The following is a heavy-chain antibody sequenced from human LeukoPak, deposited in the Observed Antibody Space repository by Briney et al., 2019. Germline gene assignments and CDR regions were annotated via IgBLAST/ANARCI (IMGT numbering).Heavy chain of an antibody. D-gene: IGHD5-24*01. CDR2: IYSGGTT. J-gene: IGHJ2*01. CDR1: GFTLSTYY. CDR3: ARVGDHFHWNLDL. Sequence: GGSLRLSCAASGFTLSTYYMNWVRQAPGKGLEWVSIIYSGGTTYYADSVKGRFTISRDTSKNTLSLQMNSLRAEDTAVYFCARVGDHFHWNLDLWGRGTLVTISS. V-gene: IGHV3-53*01.